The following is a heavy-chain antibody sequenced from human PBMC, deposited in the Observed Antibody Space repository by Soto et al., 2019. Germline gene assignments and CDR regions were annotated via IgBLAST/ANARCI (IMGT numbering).Heavy chain of an antibody. CDR1: GYTFTSYG. CDR2: ISAYNGNT. Sequence: ASVNGYCKASGYTFTSYGISWVRQAPGQGLEWMGWISAYNGNTNYAQKLQGRVTMTTDTSTSTAYMELRSLRSDDTAVYYCAREGRTTGWFDPWGQGTLVTVSS. D-gene: IGHD1-1*01. J-gene: IGHJ5*02. CDR3: AREGRTTGWFDP. V-gene: IGHV1-18*04.